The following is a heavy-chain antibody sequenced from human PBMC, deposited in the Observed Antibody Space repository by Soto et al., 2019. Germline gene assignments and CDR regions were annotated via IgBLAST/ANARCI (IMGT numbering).Heavy chain of an antibody. D-gene: IGHD3-3*01. CDR1: GGSISSYY. CDR3: ARKVWSGYYDNWFDP. Sequence: QVQLQESGPGLVKPSETLSLTCTVSGGSISSYYWSWIRQPPGKGLEWIGYIYYSGSTNYNPSLKSRVTISVDTSKNQFSLKLRSVTAADTAVYYCARKVWSGYYDNWFDPWGQGTLVTVSS. V-gene: IGHV4-59*01. CDR2: IYYSGST. J-gene: IGHJ5*02.